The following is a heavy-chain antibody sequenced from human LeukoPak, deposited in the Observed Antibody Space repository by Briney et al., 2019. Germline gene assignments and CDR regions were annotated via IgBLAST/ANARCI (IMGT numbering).Heavy chain of an antibody. D-gene: IGHD4-17*01. CDR2: ISSSSSYI. CDR3: ARASYGDDDDYFDY. V-gene: IGHV3-21*01. CDR1: GFTFSSYS. J-gene: IGHJ4*02. Sequence: TGGSLRLSCAASGFTFSSYSMNWVRQAPGKGLEWVSSISSSSSYIYYADSVKGRFTISRDNAKNSLYLQMNSLRAEDTAVYYCARASYGDDDDYFDYWGQGTLVTVSS.